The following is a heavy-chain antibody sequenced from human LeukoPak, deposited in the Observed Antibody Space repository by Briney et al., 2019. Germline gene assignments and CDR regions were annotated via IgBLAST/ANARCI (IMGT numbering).Heavy chain of an antibody. CDR2: IFYSGNT. Sequence: SETLSLTCTVSGGSSSSSNYYWGWIRQPPGTGLEWIGSIFYSGNTYYNPSLKSRVTISVDTSKNQFSLKLSSVTAADTAVYYCARESAGTGGWFDPWGQGTLVTVSS. D-gene: IGHD6-13*01. J-gene: IGHJ5*02. CDR3: ARESAGTGGWFDP. CDR1: GGSSSSSNYY. V-gene: IGHV4-39*07.